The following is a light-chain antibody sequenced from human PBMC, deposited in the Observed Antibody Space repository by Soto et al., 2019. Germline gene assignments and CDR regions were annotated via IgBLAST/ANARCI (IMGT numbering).Light chain of an antibody. J-gene: IGKJ5*01. CDR2: GAS. CDR1: QSVTTN. CDR3: QQLYTLPFT. V-gene: IGKV3-15*01. Sequence: ELVMTQSPSTLSVSPGERATLSCRASQSVTTNMAWYQQKPGQAPRLLIYGASTRATGIPARFSGSGSGTEFTLTISGLLPEDFAAYHCQQLYTLPFTFGQGTRLEIK.